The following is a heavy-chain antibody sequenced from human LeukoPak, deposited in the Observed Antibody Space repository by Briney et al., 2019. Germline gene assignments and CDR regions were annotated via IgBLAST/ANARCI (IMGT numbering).Heavy chain of an antibody. CDR2: INSDGSST. CDR1: GFTFSSYW. J-gene: IGHJ4*02. CDR3: AKGYCSGGVCYSMADC. D-gene: IGHD2-8*02. V-gene: IGHV3-74*01. Sequence: GGSLRLSCAASGFTFSSYWMHWVRQAPGKGLVWVSRINSDGSSTTYADSVRGRFTISRDNYKKTLYPQMNSLRAEDTAVYYCAKGYCSGGVCYSMADCWGQGTLVTVSS.